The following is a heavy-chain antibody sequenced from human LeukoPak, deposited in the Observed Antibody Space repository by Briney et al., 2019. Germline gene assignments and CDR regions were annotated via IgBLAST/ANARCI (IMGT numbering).Heavy chain of an antibody. CDR1: GFTFLTYA. D-gene: IGHD4-17*01. CDR2: IRDSGAST. CDR3: AKQSYGDYRVRYYGMDV. V-gene: IGHV3-23*01. Sequence: PGGSLRLSCAASGFTFLTYAMSWVRQAPGKGLQWVSVIRDSGASTYYADSVKGRFTISRDNSKNTLYLQMNSLRAEDTAVYYCAKQSYGDYRVRYYGMDVWGQGTTVTVSS. J-gene: IGHJ6*02.